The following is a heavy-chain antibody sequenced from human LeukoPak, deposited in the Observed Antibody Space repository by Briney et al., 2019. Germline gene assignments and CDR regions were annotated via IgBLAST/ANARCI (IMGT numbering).Heavy chain of an antibody. V-gene: IGHV3-15*01. CDR3: ARFVAAAGTYFDY. D-gene: IGHD6-13*01. Sequence: GGSLRLSCAASGFTFSNAWMSWVRQAPGKGLEWVGRIKSKTDGGTTDYAAPVKGRFTISRDNAKNSLYLQMNSLRAEDTAVYYCARFVAAAGTYFDYWGQGTLVTVSS. J-gene: IGHJ4*02. CDR1: GFTFSNAW. CDR2: IKSKTDGGTT.